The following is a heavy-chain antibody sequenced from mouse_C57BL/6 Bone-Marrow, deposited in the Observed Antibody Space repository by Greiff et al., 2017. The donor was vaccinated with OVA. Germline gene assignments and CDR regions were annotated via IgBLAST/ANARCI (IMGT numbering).Heavy chain of an antibody. CDR3: TAYGNFDY. D-gene: IGHD2-1*01. CDR2: IDPENGDT. J-gene: IGHJ2*01. Sequence: VQLQQPGAELVRPGASVKLSCTASGFNIKDDYMHWVKQRPEQGLEWIGWIDPENGDTEYASKFQGKATITADTSSNTAHLQLSSLTSEDTAVYYCTAYGNFDYWGQGTTLTVSS. CDR1: GFNIKDDY. V-gene: IGHV14-4*01.